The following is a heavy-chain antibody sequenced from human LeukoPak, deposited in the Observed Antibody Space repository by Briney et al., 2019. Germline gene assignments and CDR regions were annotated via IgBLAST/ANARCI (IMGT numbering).Heavy chain of an antibody. Sequence: PGGSLRLSCAASGFTFSTYWMHWVRRAPGKGLVWVSRISTDGSVTSYADSVKGRFTISRDKSKNRLYLQMNSLRAEDTAVYYCARYRNQNSSRGNYYYGMDVWGQGTTVTVSS. CDR3: ARYRNQNSSRGNYYYGMDV. CDR1: GFTFSTYW. J-gene: IGHJ6*02. D-gene: IGHD6-13*01. V-gene: IGHV3-74*01. CDR2: ISTDGSVT.